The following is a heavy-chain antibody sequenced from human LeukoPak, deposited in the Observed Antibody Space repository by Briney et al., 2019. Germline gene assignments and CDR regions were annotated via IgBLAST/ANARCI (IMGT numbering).Heavy chain of an antibody. CDR1: GGSISSYY. D-gene: IGHD3-9*01. CDR3: ARRVDLLTGYHFDY. V-gene: IGHV4-59*08. Sequence: NSSETLSLTCTVSGGSISSYYWSWIRQPPGKGLEWIGYIYYSGSTNYNPSLKSRVTMSLDTSKNQFSLKLSSVTAADTAVYYCARRVDLLTGYHFDYWGQGTLVTVSS. J-gene: IGHJ4*02. CDR2: IYYSGST.